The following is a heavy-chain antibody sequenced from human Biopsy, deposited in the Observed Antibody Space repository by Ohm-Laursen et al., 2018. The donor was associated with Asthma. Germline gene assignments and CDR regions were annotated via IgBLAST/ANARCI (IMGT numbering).Heavy chain of an antibody. CDR3: AKVRSDWVITESFDY. CDR1: GFKFDEYT. CDR2: ISWNSATI. Sequence: SLRLSCAASGFKFDEYTMHWVRKAPGKGLEWVSGISWNSATIGYADSVEGRFTISRDNAKNSVFLHMDSLRPEDTAFYYCAKVRSDWVITESFDYWGQGVLITVSS. J-gene: IGHJ4*02. D-gene: IGHD3-22*01. V-gene: IGHV3-9*01.